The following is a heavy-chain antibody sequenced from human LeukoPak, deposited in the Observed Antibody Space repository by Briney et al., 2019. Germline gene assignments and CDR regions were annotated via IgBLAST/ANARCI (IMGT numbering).Heavy chain of an antibody. CDR2: ITSSSAYI. CDR1: GFTFSSYS. V-gene: IGHV3-21*01. Sequence: GGSLRLSCAASGFTFSSYSMTWVRQAPGKGLEWVSSITSSSAYIYYADSVKGRFTISRDNAKNSLYLQMNSLRAEDTAVYYCARVFPTKYSSYYMDVWGKGTTVTVPS. CDR3: ARVFPTKYSSYYMDV. J-gene: IGHJ6*03. D-gene: IGHD6-6*01.